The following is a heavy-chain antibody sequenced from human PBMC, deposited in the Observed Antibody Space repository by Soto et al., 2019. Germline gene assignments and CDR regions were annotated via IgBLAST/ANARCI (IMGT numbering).Heavy chain of an antibody. J-gene: IGHJ6*02. D-gene: IGHD6-13*01. Sequence: ASVKVSCKASGGTFSSYAISWVRQAPGQGLEWMGGIIPIFGTANYAQKFQGRVTITADESTSTAYMELSSLRSEDTAVYYCARTISSWSRPFGMDVWGQGTTVTVSS. V-gene: IGHV1-69*13. CDR2: IIPIFGTA. CDR3: ARTISSWSRPFGMDV. CDR1: GGTFSSYA.